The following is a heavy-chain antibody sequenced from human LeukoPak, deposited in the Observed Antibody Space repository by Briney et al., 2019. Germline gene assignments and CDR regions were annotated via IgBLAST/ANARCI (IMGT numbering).Heavy chain of an antibody. Sequence: GGSLRLSCAASGFTFNDYGMSWVRQAPGKGLEWVSGINWNGGSTGYADSVKGRFTISRDNAKNSLYLQMNSLRAEDTAIYYCARNFGGGDSSGPYFWGQGTLVTVSS. CDR1: GFTFNDYG. D-gene: IGHD3-22*01. J-gene: IGHJ4*02. V-gene: IGHV3-20*04. CDR3: ARNFGGGDSSGPYF. CDR2: INWNGGST.